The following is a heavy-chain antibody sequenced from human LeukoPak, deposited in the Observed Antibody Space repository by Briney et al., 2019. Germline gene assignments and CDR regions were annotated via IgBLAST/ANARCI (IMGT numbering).Heavy chain of an antibody. CDR2: IYYSGSP. V-gene: IGHV4-39*01. CDR3: ARHGKDLLTGYLGSEPYNYYYYYMDV. D-gene: IGHD3-9*01. J-gene: IGHJ6*03. CDR1: GGFISSSSYY. Sequence: SETLSLTCTVSGGFISSSSYYWGWIRQPPGKGLEWIGSIYYSGSPYYNPSLKSRVTISVDTSKNQFSLKLSSVTAADTAVYYCARHGKDLLTGYLGSEPYNYYYYYMDVWGRGTTVTISS.